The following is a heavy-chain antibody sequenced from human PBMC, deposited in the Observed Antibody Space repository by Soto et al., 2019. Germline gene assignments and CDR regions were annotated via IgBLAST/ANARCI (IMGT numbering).Heavy chain of an antibody. CDR3: ARAQNLEMATP. CDR1: GYTFTSYA. CDR2: INAGNGNT. Sequence: QVQLVQSGAEVKKPGASVKVSCKASGYTFTSYAMLWVRQAPGQRLEWMGWINAGNGNTKYSQKFQGRVTITRDTSASTAYMELSSLRSEDTAAYYCARAQNLEMATPWGQGTLVTVSS. J-gene: IGHJ4*02. V-gene: IGHV1-3*01. D-gene: IGHD5-12*01.